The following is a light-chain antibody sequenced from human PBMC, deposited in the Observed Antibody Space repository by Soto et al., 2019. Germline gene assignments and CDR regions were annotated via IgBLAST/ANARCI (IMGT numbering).Light chain of an antibody. CDR1: SSDLGGYNS. CDR2: DVT. Sequence: QSALTQPRSVSGSPGQSVTISCTGTSSDLGGYNSVSWYQQHPGKAPKLIIYDVTKRPSGVPDRFSGSKSGNTASLTISGLQAEDEADYYCSSYAGGYTGVFGGGTKLTVL. CDR3: SSYAGGYTGV. V-gene: IGLV2-11*01. J-gene: IGLJ3*02.